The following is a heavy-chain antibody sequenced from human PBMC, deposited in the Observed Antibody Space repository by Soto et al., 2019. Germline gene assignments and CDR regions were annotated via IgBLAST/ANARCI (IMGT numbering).Heavy chain of an antibody. D-gene: IGHD5-18*01. Sequence: PGGSLRLSCAASGFSLSNYAMHWVRQAPGKGLEWVAVMSYDGTNTYFADSVKGRFTISRDNSKNTLYLQMKSLRGEDTAVYYCARPQRGYNYGRYYYYGLDVWGRGTTVTVSS. J-gene: IGHJ6*02. V-gene: IGHV3-30-3*01. CDR2: MSYDGTNT. CDR1: GFSLSNYA. CDR3: ARPQRGYNYGRYYYYGLDV.